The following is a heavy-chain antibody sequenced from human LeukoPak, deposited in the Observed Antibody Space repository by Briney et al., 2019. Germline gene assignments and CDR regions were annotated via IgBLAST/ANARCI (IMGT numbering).Heavy chain of an antibody. CDR3: ARVVGGDGYNGDYFDY. J-gene: IGHJ4*02. Sequence: GASVKVSCKASGGTFSSYAISWVRQAPGQGLEWMGGIIPIFGTANYAQKFQGRVTITADESTSTAYMELSSLRSEDTAVYYCARVVGGDGYNGDYFDYWGQGTLVTVSS. CDR1: GGTFSSYA. V-gene: IGHV1-69*13. D-gene: IGHD5-24*01. CDR2: IIPIFGTA.